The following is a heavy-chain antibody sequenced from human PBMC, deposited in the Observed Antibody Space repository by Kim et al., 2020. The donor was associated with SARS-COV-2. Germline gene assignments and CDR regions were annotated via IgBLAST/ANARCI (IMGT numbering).Heavy chain of an antibody. D-gene: IGHD3-10*01. J-gene: IGHJ6*02. Sequence: GGSLRLSCAASGFTFSSYSMNWVRQAPGKGLEWVSSISSSSSYIYYADSVKGRFTISRDNAKNSLYLQMNSLRAEDTAVYYCARGLIPYYYGSVSYYPYYYYYYGMDVWGQGTTVTVSS. CDR3: ARGLIPYYYGSVSYYPYYYYYYGMDV. V-gene: IGHV3-21*01. CDR2: ISSSSSYI. CDR1: GFTFSSYS.